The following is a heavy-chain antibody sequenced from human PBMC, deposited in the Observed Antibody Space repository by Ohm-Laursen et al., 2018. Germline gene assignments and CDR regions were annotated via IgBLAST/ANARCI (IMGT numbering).Heavy chain of an antibody. Sequence: SETLSLTCTVSGGSISSYYWSWIRQPAGKGLEWIGRINISGTNYNPSLKSRVTMSVDTSKNQFSLNLSSATAADTAVYYCARAQNTMVRGVIPLPNWFDPWGHGTLVTASS. J-gene: IGHJ5*02. CDR3: ARAQNTMVRGVIPLPNWFDP. CDR2: INISGT. CDR1: GGSISSYY. D-gene: IGHD3-10*01. V-gene: IGHV4-4*07.